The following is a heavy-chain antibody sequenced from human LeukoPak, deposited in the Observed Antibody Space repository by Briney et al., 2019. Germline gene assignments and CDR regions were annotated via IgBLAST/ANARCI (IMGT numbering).Heavy chain of an antibody. CDR3: AREVNPYGDNFPAFYYGMDV. Sequence: GGSLRLSCAASGFTFSSYSMNWVRQAPGKGLEWVSYISSSSSTIYYADSVKGRFTTSRDNAKNSLYLQMNSLRAEDTAVYYCAREVNPYGDNFPAFYYGMDVWGQGTTVTVSS. D-gene: IGHD4-17*01. CDR2: ISSSSSTI. CDR1: GFTFSSYS. V-gene: IGHV3-48*04. J-gene: IGHJ6*02.